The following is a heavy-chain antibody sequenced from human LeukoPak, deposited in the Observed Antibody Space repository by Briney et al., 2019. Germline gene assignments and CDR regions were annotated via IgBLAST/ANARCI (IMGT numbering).Heavy chain of an antibody. CDR3: ARRLTQYDCFDP. V-gene: IGHV6-1*01. CDR2: TYYRSTWYN. CDR1: GDSVSSNSVT. D-gene: IGHD2-2*01. J-gene: IGHJ5*02. Sequence: SQTLSLTCAISGDSVSSNSVTWNWIRQSPSRGLEWLGRTYYRSTWYNDYVVSVRGRITVNPDTSKNQFSLHLNSVTPEDTAVYYCARRLTQYDCFDPWGQGILVTVSS.